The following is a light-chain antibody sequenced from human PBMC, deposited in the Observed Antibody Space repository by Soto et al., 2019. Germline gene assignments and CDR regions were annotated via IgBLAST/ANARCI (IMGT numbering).Light chain of an antibody. V-gene: IGLV2-11*01. CDR1: SSDVGDYNY. J-gene: IGLJ3*02. CDR3: CSYAGSYTVV. Sequence: QSVLTQPRSVSRSPGQSVTISCTGTSSDVGDYNYVSWYQQHPGKAPKLMIYDVTKRPSGVPDRFSGSKSGNTASLTISGLQAEDEADYYCCSYAGSYTVVFGGGTKVTVL. CDR2: DVT.